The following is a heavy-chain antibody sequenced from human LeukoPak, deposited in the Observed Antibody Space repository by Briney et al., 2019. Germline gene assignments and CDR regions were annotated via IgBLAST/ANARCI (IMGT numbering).Heavy chain of an antibody. CDR3: ARDGEYSSGWYLLPPYYGMDV. CDR1: GFTFSSYS. CDR2: ISSSSSTI. J-gene: IGHJ6*02. D-gene: IGHD6-13*01. Sequence: GGSLRLSCAASGFTFSSYSMNWVRQAPGKGLEWVSYISSSSSTIYYADSVKGRFTISRDNAKNSLYLQMNSLRAEDTAVYYCARDGEYSSGWYLLPPYYGMDVWGQGTTVTVSS. V-gene: IGHV3-48*01.